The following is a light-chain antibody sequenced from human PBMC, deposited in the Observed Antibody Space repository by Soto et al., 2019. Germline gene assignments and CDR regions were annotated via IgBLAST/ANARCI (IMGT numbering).Light chain of an antibody. V-gene: IGLV2-23*01. CDR3: CSFAISSSSVV. J-gene: IGLJ2*01. CDR2: EGS. CDR1: NRDIGSYVF. Sequence: QSALTQPASVSGSPGQSITISCTATNRDIGSYVFVSWYQQQSDNAPKLIIYEGSKRPSGVSDRFSGSKSGDTASLTISGLQADDEADYYCCSFAISSSSVVFGGGTKVTVL.